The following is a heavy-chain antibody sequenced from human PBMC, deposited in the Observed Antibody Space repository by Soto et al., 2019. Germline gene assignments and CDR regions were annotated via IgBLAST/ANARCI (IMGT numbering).Heavy chain of an antibody. V-gene: IGHV3-23*01. Sequence: PGGSLRLSCAASGFTFSSYAMSWVRQAPGKGLEWVSAISGSGGSTYYADSVKGRFTISRDNSKNTLYLQMNSLRAEDTAAYYCAKPNTMVRTYYYGMDVWGQGTTVTVSS. D-gene: IGHD3-10*01. CDR2: ISGSGGST. J-gene: IGHJ6*02. CDR3: AKPNTMVRTYYYGMDV. CDR1: GFTFSSYA.